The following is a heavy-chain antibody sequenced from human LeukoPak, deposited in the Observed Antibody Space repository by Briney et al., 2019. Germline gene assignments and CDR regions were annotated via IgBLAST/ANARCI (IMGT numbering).Heavy chain of an antibody. J-gene: IGHJ4*02. V-gene: IGHV4-59*12. Sequence: SETLSLTCTVSGGSISSYYWSWIRQPPGKGLEWIGYIYYSGSTNYNPSLKSRVTISVDTSKNQFSLKLSSVTAADTAVYYCARIRSSGFYYFDYWGQGTLVTVSS. CDR2: IYYSGST. D-gene: IGHD3-22*01. CDR1: GGSISSYY. CDR3: ARIRSSGFYYFDY.